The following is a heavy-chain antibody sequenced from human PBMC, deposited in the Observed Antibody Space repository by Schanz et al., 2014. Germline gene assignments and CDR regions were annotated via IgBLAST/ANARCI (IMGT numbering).Heavy chain of an antibody. CDR2: INPSGGST. CDR3: GRGFSRSYIDF. J-gene: IGHJ4*02. CDR1: GYTFTTYY. Sequence: QVQLLQSGAEVKKPGASMKVSCKASGYTFTTYYMLWVRQAPGQGLEWMGIINPSGGSTRYGQKFQGRITVTTDTSTSTVYLEVSSLRSDDTAVYYCGRGFSRSYIDFWGQGTLITVSP. V-gene: IGHV1-46*03. D-gene: IGHD6-6*01.